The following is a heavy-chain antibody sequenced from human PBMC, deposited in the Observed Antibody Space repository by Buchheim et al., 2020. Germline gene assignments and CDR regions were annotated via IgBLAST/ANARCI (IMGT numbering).Heavy chain of an antibody. CDR3: AKELLYCSGGSCPFDY. CDR2: ISYDGSNK. V-gene: IGHV3-30*18. CDR1: GFTFSSYG. D-gene: IGHD2-15*01. J-gene: IGHJ4*02. Sequence: QVQLVESGGGVVQPGRSLRLSCAASGFTFSSYGMNWVRQAPGKGLEWVAVISYDGSNKYYADSVKGRFTISRDNSKNTLYLQMNSLRAEDTAGYYCAKELLYCSGGSCPFDYWGQGTL.